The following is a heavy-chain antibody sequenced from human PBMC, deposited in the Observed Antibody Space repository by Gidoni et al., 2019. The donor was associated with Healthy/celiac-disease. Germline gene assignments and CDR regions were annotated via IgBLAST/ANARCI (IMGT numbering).Heavy chain of an antibody. CDR2: IYYSGST. CDR3: ARPSIAVDGIDY. D-gene: IGHD6-19*01. CDR1: CGSISSRSYY. J-gene: IGHJ4*02. V-gene: IGHV4-39*01. Sequence: QLQLQESGPGLVKPSETLSLTCTGSCGSISSRSYYWGWIRQPPGKGLEWIGSIYYSGSTYYHPSLKSRVTISVDTSKNQFSLKLSSVTAADTAVYYCARPSIAVDGIDYWGQGTLVTVSS.